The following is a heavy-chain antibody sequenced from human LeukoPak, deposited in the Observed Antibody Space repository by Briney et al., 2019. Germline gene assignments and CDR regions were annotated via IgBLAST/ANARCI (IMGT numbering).Heavy chain of an antibody. Sequence: PSETLSLTCTVSGGSISSGSYYWSWIRQPPGKGLEWIGEINHSGSTNYNPSLKSRVTISVDTSKNQFSLKLSSVTAADTAVYYCARGRRVLLWFGELSMDVWGKGTTVTVSS. V-gene: IGHV4-39*07. J-gene: IGHJ6*04. D-gene: IGHD3-10*01. CDR2: INHSGST. CDR1: GGSISSGSYY. CDR3: ARGRRVLLWFGELSMDV.